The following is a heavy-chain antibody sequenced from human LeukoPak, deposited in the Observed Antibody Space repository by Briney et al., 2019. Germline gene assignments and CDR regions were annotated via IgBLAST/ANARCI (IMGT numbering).Heavy chain of an antibody. CDR3: ARRSGYSYGYGRTNWFDP. CDR2: IYYSGGT. V-gene: IGHV4-39*01. CDR1: GGSISSSNCY. D-gene: IGHD5-18*01. J-gene: IGHJ5*02. Sequence: PSETLSLTCTVSGGSISSSNCYWGWIRQPPGKGLEWIGSIYYSGGTYYNASLKSRVTISIDTSKNQFSLKLSSVTAADTAVYYCARRSGYSYGYGRTNWFDPWGQGTLVTVSS.